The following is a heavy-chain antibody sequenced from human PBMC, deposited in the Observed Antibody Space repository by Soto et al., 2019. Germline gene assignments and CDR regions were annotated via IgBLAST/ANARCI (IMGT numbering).Heavy chain of an antibody. Sequence: PSETLSLTCAVYGGSFSDHYWSWIRQPPGKGLEWIGEINHSGSTNYNPSLKSRVTISVDTSKNQFSLKLSSVTAADTAVYYCARRRGYGSGSYLFRPPPYYFDYWGQRTLVTVSS. CDR2: INHSGST. J-gene: IGHJ4*02. CDR1: GGSFSDHY. CDR3: ARRRGYGSGSYLFRPPPYYFDY. D-gene: IGHD3-10*01. V-gene: IGHV4-34*01.